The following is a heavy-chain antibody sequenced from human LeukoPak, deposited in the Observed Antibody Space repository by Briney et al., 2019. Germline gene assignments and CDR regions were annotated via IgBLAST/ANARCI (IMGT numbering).Heavy chain of an antibody. Sequence: GRSLRLSCAASGFTFSSYAMHWVRQAPGKGLEWVAVISYDGSNKYYADSVKGRFTISRDNSKNTLYLQMNSLRAEDTAVYYCASQWIYSSSWYGAFDIWGQGTMVTVSS. CDR3: ASQWIYSSSWYGAFDI. J-gene: IGHJ3*02. CDR2: ISYDGSNK. D-gene: IGHD6-13*01. CDR1: GFTFSSYA. V-gene: IGHV3-30-3*01.